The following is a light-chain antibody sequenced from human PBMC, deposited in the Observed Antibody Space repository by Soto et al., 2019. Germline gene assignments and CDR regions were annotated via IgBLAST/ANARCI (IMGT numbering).Light chain of an antibody. CDR3: CSYAGSSTWV. CDR1: SSDVGGYNY. V-gene: IGLV2-23*01. J-gene: IGLJ3*02. Sequence: QSALTQPASVSGSPGQSITISCTGSSSDVGGYNYVSWYQQHPGKAPKLMIYEGSKRPSGVSSRFSGSKSDNTASLTISGLQAEDEADYYCCSYAGSSTWVFGGGTQLTVL. CDR2: EGS.